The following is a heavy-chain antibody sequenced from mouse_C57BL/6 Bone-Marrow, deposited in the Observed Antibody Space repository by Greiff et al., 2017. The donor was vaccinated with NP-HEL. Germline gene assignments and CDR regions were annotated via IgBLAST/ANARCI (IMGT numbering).Heavy chain of an antibody. D-gene: IGHD2-1*01. CDR1: GYTFTSYW. J-gene: IGHJ3*01. Sequence: QVQLKQSGAELVRPGSSVKLSCKASGYTFTSYWMHWVKQRPIQGLEWIGNIDPSDSETHYNQKFKDKATLTVDKSSSTAYMQLSSLTSEDSAVYYCARWGYYGFAYWGQGTLVTVSA. CDR2: IDPSDSET. CDR3: ARWGYYGFAY. V-gene: IGHV1-52*01.